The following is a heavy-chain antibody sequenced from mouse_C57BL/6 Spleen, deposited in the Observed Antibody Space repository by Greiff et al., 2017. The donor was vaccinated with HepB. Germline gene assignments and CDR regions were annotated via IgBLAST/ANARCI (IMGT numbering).Heavy chain of an antibody. J-gene: IGHJ2*01. V-gene: IGHV5-4*03. D-gene: IGHD2-1*01. CDR1: GFTFSSYA. CDR3: ARGELLYFDY. Sequence: EVKLMESGGGLVKPGGSLKLSCAASGFTFSSYAMSWVRQTPEKRLEWVATISDGGSYTYYPDNVKGRFTISRDNAKNNLYLQMSHLKSEDTAMYYCARGELLYFDYWGQGTTLTVSS. CDR2: ISDGGSYT.